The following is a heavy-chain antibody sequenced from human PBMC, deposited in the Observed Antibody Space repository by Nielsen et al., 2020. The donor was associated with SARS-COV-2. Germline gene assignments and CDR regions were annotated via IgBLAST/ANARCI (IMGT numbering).Heavy chain of an antibody. Sequence: GGSLRLSCAASGFTVNNNYMSWVRQAPGKGLEWVSVLYSGGGTDYADSVKGRFSISRDNSKNTLYLQMNSLRAEDTAVYYCAKIGLSDYYGMDVWGQGTTVTVSS. CDR3: AKIGLSDYYGMDV. J-gene: IGHJ6*02. CDR2: LYSGGGT. CDR1: GFTVNNNY. D-gene: IGHD2-2*03. V-gene: IGHV3-53*01.